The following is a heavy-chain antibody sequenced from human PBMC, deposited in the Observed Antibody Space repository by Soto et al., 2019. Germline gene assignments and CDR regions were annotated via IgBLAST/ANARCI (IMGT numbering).Heavy chain of an antibody. Sequence: QVQLQESGPGLVKPSQTLSLTCTVSGGSISSGGYYWSWIRQHPGKGLDWIGYIYYSGSTYYNPSLKGRVTISVDTSKNQFSLKLSSVTAADTAVYYCARARKTTVTTFYYYYYMDVWGKGTTVTVSS. CDR2: IYYSGST. J-gene: IGHJ6*03. V-gene: IGHV4-31*03. CDR1: GGSISSGGYY. D-gene: IGHD4-4*01. CDR3: ARARKTTVTTFYYYYYMDV.